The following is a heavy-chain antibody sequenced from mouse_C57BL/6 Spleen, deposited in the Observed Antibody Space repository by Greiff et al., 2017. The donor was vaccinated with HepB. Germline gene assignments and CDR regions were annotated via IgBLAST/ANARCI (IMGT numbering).Heavy chain of an antibody. V-gene: IGHV1-55*01. CDR2: IYPGSGST. Sequence: QVQLQQPGAELVKPGASVKMSCKASGYTFTSYWITWVKQRPGQGLEWIGDIYPGSGSTNYNEKFKSKATLTVDTSSSTAYMQLSSLTSEDSAGYYCAREGDYGNHWYFDVWGTGTTVTVSS. CDR3: AREGDYGNHWYFDV. J-gene: IGHJ1*03. D-gene: IGHD2-1*01. CDR1: GYTFTSYW.